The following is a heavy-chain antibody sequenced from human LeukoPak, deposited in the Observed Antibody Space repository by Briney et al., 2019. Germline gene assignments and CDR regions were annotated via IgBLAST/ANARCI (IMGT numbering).Heavy chain of an antibody. D-gene: IGHD5-12*01. CDR1: GGSTNSTSSY. Sequence: SGTLSLTCTVSGGSTNSTSSYWGWIRQPPGKGLEWIGTIDYSGRTYYNPSLKSRVTISVDTSKNHFSLKLTSVTSTDTTVYYCARHDSGYHLGAFNIWGQGTMVTVSS. J-gene: IGHJ3*02. CDR3: ARHDSGYHLGAFNI. CDR2: IDYSGRT. V-gene: IGHV4-39*01.